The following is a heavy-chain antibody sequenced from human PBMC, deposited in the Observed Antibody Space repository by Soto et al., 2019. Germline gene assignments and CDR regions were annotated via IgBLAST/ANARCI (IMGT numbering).Heavy chain of an antibody. CDR1: GFTFSSYA. CDR2: ISYDGRNK. J-gene: IGHJ4*02. CDR3: ARDGAAAGHFDY. Sequence: QVQLGESGGGVVQPGRSLRLSCAASGFTFSSYAMHWLRQAPGKGLEWGAVISYDGRNKYYADSGKGRITISRDNSKNTLYLQMNSLRAEDTAVYYCARDGAAAGHFDYWGQGTLVTVSS. D-gene: IGHD6-13*01. V-gene: IGHV3-30-3*01.